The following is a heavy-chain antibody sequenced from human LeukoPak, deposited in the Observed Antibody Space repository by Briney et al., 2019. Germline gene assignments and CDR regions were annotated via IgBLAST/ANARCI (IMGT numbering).Heavy chain of an antibody. V-gene: IGHV3-21*01. D-gene: IGHD3-10*01. CDR3: ACTGWFGELCLDF. CDR2: INSVSSSI. CDR1: GFTFTTYT. J-gene: IGHJ4*02. Sequence: GGSLRLSCAASGFTFTTYTMNWIRQAPGEGLEWLSSINSVSSSIYYADSVKGRFTISRDNAKNSLYLQMSSLRAEDTAVYYCACTGWFGELCLDFWGQGTLVTVSS.